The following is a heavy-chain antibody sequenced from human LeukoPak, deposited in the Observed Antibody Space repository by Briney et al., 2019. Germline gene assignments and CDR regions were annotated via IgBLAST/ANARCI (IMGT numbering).Heavy chain of an antibody. CDR2: IETSGNT. CDR1: GGSISSYY. Sequence: SETLSLTCTVSGGSISSYYWSWIRQPAGKGLEWIGRIETSGNTNYNPSLKSRVTISVDTSKNQFSLKLNSVTAADTAVYYCARVSGYDWGSFYDYWGQGTLVTVSS. D-gene: IGHD5-12*01. V-gene: IGHV4-4*07. J-gene: IGHJ4*02. CDR3: ARVSGYDWGSFYDY.